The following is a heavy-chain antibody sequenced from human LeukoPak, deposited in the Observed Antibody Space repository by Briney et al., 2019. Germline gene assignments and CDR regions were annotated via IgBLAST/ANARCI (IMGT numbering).Heavy chain of an antibody. V-gene: IGHV3-53*01. J-gene: IGHJ4*02. CDR1: GFTVSSNY. CDR2: IYSGGST. CDR3: ARHRYSGYAYDY. Sequence: TGGSLRLSCAASGFTVSSNYMSWVRQAPGKGLEWFSVIYSGGSTYYADSVKGRFTISRDNSKNTLYLQMNSLRAEDTAAYYCARHRYSGYAYDYWGQGTLVTVSS. D-gene: IGHD5-12*01.